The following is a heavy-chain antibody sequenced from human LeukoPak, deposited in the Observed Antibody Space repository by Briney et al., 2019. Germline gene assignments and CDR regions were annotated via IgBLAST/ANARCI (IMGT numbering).Heavy chain of an antibody. J-gene: IGHJ4*02. Sequence: GGSLRLSCAASGFTFDDYAMHWLRHAPGKGLEWVSGISWNSGSIGYADSVKGRFTISRDNAKNSLYLQMNSLRAEDTALYYCAKSEAIVAPVDYWGQGTLVTVSS. CDR1: GFTFDDYA. V-gene: IGHV3-9*01. D-gene: IGHD3-22*01. CDR3: AKSEAIVAPVDY. CDR2: ISWNSGSI.